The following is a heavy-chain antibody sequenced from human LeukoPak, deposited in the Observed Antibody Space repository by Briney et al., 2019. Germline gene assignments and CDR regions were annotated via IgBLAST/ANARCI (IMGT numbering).Heavy chain of an antibody. V-gene: IGHV3-7*01. J-gene: IGHJ4*02. D-gene: IGHD1-14*01. CDR1: GFLFSRYW. CDR3: ARDSFETDIDY. CDR2: IKEDGSEK. Sequence: GGSLRLSCAASGFLFSRYWMSWVRQAPGKGLEWVANIKEDGSEKYYVESMKGRFTVSRDNVKNSLYLQINSLRAEDTAVYYCARDSFETDIDYWGQGTLVTVSS.